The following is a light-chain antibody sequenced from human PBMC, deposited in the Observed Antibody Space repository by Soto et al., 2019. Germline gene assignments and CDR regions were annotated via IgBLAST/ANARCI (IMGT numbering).Light chain of an antibody. CDR2: DVN. V-gene: IGLV2-14*01. J-gene: IGLJ1*01. CDR3: SSYTGSSTFV. Sequence: QSALTQPASVSGSPGQSITISCTGTSSDVGGYDYVSWYQQLPGKAPKLLIYDVNNRPSVVSHRFSGSKSGNTASLTISGLQAEDEADYYCSSYTGSSTFVFGPGTKVTVL. CDR1: SSDVGGYDY.